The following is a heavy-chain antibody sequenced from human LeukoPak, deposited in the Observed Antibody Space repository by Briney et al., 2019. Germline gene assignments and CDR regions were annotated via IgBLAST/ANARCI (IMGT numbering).Heavy chain of an antibody. CDR1: GGSISSGGFY. CDR2: IYYSGST. Sequence: SSQTLSLTCTVSGGSISSGGFYWSWIRQHPGKGLEWIGYIYYSGSTNCNPSLKSRVTISLDTSKNQFSLKLSSVTAADTAVYYCARWLQWNWYFDLWGRGTLVTVSS. V-gene: IGHV4-31*03. CDR3: ARWLQWNWYFDL. J-gene: IGHJ2*01. D-gene: IGHD5-24*01.